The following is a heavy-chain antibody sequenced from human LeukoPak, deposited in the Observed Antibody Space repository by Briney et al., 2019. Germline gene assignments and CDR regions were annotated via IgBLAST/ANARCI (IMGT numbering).Heavy chain of an antibody. V-gene: IGHV3-74*03. Sequence: GGSLRLSCAASGFTLGNYWMHWVRQAPCKGLVWVSRGDGDGSHSTYADSVKGRFTISRDKAKNTLYLQMSSLTGEDTAVYYCAYSDHFDNWGQGTLVTVSS. J-gene: IGHJ4*02. CDR2: GDGDGSHS. CDR1: GFTLGNYW. CDR3: AYSDHFDN. D-gene: IGHD4-17*01.